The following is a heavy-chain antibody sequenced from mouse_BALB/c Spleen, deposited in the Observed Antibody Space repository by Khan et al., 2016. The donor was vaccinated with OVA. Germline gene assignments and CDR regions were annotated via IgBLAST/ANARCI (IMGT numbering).Heavy chain of an antibody. CDR2: IYPGNVNT. Sequence: QVQLKQSGPELVKPGASVRISCKASGYTFTSYYIHWVKQRPGQGLEWIGWIYPGNVNTKFNENLKDKATLTADKSSSTAYMQLSSLTSEDSAVYFCGRSGYGAFAFWGQGTLVTVSA. J-gene: IGHJ3*01. CDR3: GRSGYGAFAF. CDR1: GYTFTSYY. V-gene: IGHV1S56*01. D-gene: IGHD1-1*02.